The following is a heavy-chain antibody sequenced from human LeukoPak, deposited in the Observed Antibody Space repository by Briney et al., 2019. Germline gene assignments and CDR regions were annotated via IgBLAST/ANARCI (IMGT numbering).Heavy chain of an antibody. CDR3: ARDPGYYGSGSRGAFDY. V-gene: IGHV4-59*02. CDR2: IHYSGST. CDR1: GGSVNSYY. D-gene: IGHD3-10*01. Sequence: SETLSLTCTVSGGSVNSYYWSWIRQPPGKGLEWMGYIHYSGSTNYNPSLKSRVTMSVDTSKNQFSLKLSSVTAADTAVYYCARDPGYYGSGSRGAFDYWGQGTLVTVSS. J-gene: IGHJ4*02.